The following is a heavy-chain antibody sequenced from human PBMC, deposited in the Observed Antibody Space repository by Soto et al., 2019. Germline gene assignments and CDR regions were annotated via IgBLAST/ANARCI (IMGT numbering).Heavy chain of an antibody. CDR1: GYTFTSYG. V-gene: IGHV1-18*01. J-gene: IGHJ5*02. CDR3: ARAPPYTWNTFNWFDP. D-gene: IGHD1-20*01. Sequence: ASVKVSCKASGYTFTSYGISWVRQAPGQGLEWMGWISAYNGNTNYAQKLQGRVTMTTDASTSTAYMELRSLRSDDTAVYYCARAPPYTWNTFNWFDPWGQGTLVTVSS. CDR2: ISAYNGNT.